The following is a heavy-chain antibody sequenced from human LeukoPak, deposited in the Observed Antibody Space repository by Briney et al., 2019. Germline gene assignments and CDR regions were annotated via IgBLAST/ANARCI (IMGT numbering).Heavy chain of an antibody. V-gene: IGHV4-39*07. CDR1: GGSISSSSYY. CDR2: IYYSGST. CDR3: ACTHYSMVRGVPQSFDY. Sequence: SETLSLTCTVSGGSISSSSYYWGWIRQPPGKGLEWIESIYYSGSTYYNPSLKSRVTISVDTSKNQFSLKLSSVTAADTAVYYCACTHYSMVRGVPQSFDYWGQGTLVTVSS. J-gene: IGHJ4*02. D-gene: IGHD3-10*01.